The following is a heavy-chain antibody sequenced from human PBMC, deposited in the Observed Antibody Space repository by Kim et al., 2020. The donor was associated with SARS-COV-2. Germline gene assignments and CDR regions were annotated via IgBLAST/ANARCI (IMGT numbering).Heavy chain of an antibody. D-gene: IGHD2-21*01. CDR2: INYSGRT. CDR1: GGSFSGYY. Sequence: SETLSLTCAVYGGSFSGYYWSWIRQPPGKGLEWIGEINYSGRTNYNPSLKSRVTISVDTSKNQFSLKLTSVTAADAAVYFCARRLPNTSGRGGHSCDLWG. CDR3: ARRLPNTSGRGGHSCDL. J-gene: IGHJ2*01. V-gene: IGHV4-34*01.